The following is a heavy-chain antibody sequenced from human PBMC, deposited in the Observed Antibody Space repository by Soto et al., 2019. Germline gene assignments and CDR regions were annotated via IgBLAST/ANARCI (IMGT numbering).Heavy chain of an antibody. CDR1: GYTFTGYY. D-gene: IGHD3-3*01. CDR3: ARGCDFWSGYYGLTCALDI. Sequence: ASVKVSCKASGYTFTGYYMHWVRQAPGQGLEWMGWINPNSGGTNYAQKFQGWVTMTRDTSISTAYMELSRLRSDDTAVYYCARGCDFWSGYYGLTCALDIWGQGTMVTVSS. CDR2: INPNSGGT. J-gene: IGHJ3*02. V-gene: IGHV1-2*04.